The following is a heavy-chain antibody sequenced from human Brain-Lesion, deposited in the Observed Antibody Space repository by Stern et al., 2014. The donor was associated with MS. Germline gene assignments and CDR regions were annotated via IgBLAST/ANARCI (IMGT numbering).Heavy chain of an antibody. D-gene: IGHD2-15*01. CDR3: AGEEDIRYCSGGSCTGNWFDP. CDR2: IYYSGNT. V-gene: IGHV4-39*02. CDR1: GGSVSSTSYA. J-gene: IGHJ5*02. Sequence: QVQLLESGPGLVKPSETLSLTCTVAGGSVSSTSYAWAWIRQPPGKGLEWIGTIYYSGNTYYSPSHKSRLTISLDTSKNHCSLRLRSVTAADTAVYYCAGEEDIRYCSGGSCTGNWFDPWGQGTLVTVSS.